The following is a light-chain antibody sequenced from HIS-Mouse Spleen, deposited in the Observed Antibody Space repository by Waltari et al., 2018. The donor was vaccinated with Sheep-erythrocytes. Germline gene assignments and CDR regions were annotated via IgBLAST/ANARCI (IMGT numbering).Light chain of an antibody. CDR3: CSYAGSSTPWV. Sequence: QSALTQPASVSGSPGQSITIPCTGTSSDVGSYNLVSWYQQHPGKAPKLMIYEGSKRPSGVPNCFSGSKSGNTASLTISGLQAEDEADYYCCSYAGSSTPWVFGGGTKLTVL. V-gene: IGLV2-23*01. CDR1: SSDVGSYNL. J-gene: IGLJ3*02. CDR2: EGS.